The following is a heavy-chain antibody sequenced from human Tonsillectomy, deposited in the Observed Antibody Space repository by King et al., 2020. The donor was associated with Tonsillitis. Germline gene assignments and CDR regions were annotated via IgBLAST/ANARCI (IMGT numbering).Heavy chain of an antibody. CDR3: AKGISTVTTPDY. CDR1: GFTFSNFA. CDR2: ISGSGGNT. V-gene: IGHV3-23*04. J-gene: IGHJ4*02. Sequence: VQLVESGGGLVQPGGYLRLSCAASGFTFSNFAMSWVRQAPGKGLEWVSGISGSGGNTYYTDSVKGRFTISRDNSKNALYLQMHSLRAEDTAVYYCAKGISTVTTPDYWGQGTLVTVSS. D-gene: IGHD4-17*01.